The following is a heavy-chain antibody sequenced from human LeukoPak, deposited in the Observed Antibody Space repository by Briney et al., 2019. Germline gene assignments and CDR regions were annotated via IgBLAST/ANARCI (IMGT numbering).Heavy chain of an antibody. CDR3: ARTTMVRGTYYMDV. J-gene: IGHJ6*03. V-gene: IGHV4-39*07. CDR2: IYYSGST. D-gene: IGHD3-10*01. CDR1: GGSISSSSYY. Sequence: SETLSLTCTVSGGSISSSSYYWGWIRQPPGKGLEWIGNIYYSGSTYYNPSLKSRVTLSVDPSKNQFSLKLSSVTAADTAVYYCARTTMVRGTYYMDVWGKGTTVTVSS.